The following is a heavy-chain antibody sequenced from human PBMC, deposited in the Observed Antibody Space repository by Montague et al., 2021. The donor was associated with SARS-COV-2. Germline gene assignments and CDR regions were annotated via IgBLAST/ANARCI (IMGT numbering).Heavy chain of an antibody. D-gene: IGHD2-21*01. Sequence: SETLSLTCTVSGGSISSFYWSWFRQPPGKGLEWIGYISDSGSTNYNPSLTSRVTMSVDTSKNQFSLKVNSVTAADTAVYYCARLDIATLPAVYWGQGTLVTVSS. CDR3: ARLDIATLPAVY. J-gene: IGHJ4*02. CDR2: ISDSGST. V-gene: IGHV4-59*08. CDR1: GGSISSFY.